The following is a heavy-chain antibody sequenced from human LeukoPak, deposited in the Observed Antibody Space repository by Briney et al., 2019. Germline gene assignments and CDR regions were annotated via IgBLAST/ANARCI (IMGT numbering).Heavy chain of an antibody. J-gene: IGHJ3*02. CDR3: ARVRSQLRYFDWFPNPNDAFDI. CDR1: GYTFTSYY. Sequence: ASVKVSCKASGYTFTSYYMHWVRQAPGQGLEWMGIINPSGGSTSYAQKFQGRVTMTRDMSTSTVYMELSRLRSDDTAVYYCARVRSQLRYFDWFPNPNDAFDIWGQGTMVTVSS. V-gene: IGHV1-46*01. D-gene: IGHD3-9*01. CDR2: INPSGGST.